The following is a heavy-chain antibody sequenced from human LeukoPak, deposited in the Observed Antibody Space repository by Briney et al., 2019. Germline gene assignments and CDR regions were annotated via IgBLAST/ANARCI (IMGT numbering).Heavy chain of an antibody. D-gene: IGHD6-13*01. CDR3: AKVVSSSWYLYYFDY. V-gene: IGHV1-18*01. CDR2: ISAYNGNT. J-gene: IGHJ4*02. Sequence: ASVKVSCKASGYTFTSHGISWVRQAPGQGLEWMGWISAYNGNTNYAQKLQGRVTMTTDTSTSTAYMELRSLRSDDTAVYYCAKVVSSSWYLYYFDYWGQGTLVTVSS. CDR1: GYTFTSHG.